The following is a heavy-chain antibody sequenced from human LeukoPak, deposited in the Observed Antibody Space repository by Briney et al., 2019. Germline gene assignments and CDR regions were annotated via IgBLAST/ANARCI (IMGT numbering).Heavy chain of an antibody. V-gene: IGHV3-74*03. D-gene: IGHD3-3*01. Sequence: GGSLRLSCAASGFTVSSNWMHWVRQVPGKGLVWVSRIMSDGSGTKYADSVKGRFTISRDNAKNTVYLQMSSLRAEDTAVYYCARGFWYFDYWGQGTLVTVSS. J-gene: IGHJ4*02. CDR2: IMSDGSGT. CDR3: ARGFWYFDY. CDR1: GFTVSSNW.